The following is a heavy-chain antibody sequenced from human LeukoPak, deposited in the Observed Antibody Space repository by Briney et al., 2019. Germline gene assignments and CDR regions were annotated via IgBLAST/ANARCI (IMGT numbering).Heavy chain of an antibody. CDR3: ARQRITMVRGVMGFDY. V-gene: IGHV4-59*01. CDR1: GGSISSYY. D-gene: IGHD3-10*01. J-gene: IGHJ4*02. CDR2: IYYSGST. Sequence: SETPSLTCTVSGGSISSYYWSWIRQPPGKGLEWIGYIYYSGSTNYNPSLKSRVTISVDTSKNQFSLKLSSVTAADTAVYYCARQRITMVRGVMGFDYWGQGTLATVSS.